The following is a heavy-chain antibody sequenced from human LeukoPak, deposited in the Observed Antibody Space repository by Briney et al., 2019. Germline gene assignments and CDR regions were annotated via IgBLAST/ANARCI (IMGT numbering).Heavy chain of an antibody. V-gene: IGHV1-69*06. Sequence: GASVKVSCKASGYTFSTYDINWVRQAPGQGLEWMGGIIPIFGTANYAQKFQGRVTITADKSTSTAYMELSSLRSKDTAVNYCARATWDAFDIWGKGTTVTVS. J-gene: IGHJ3*02. CDR2: IIPIFGTA. CDR3: ARATWDAFDI. CDR1: GYTFSTYD.